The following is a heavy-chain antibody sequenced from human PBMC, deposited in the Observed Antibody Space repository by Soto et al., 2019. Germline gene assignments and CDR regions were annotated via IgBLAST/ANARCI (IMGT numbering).Heavy chain of an antibody. Sequence: SQTLSLTCAISGDSVSTNSAAWDWIRQSPSRGLEWLGRTYYRSKWYNDYAVSVKSRITINPDTSKNQFSLQLNSVTPEDTAVYYCARAEQQLGNGGLDYWGQGTLVTVSS. D-gene: IGHD6-13*01. V-gene: IGHV6-1*01. J-gene: IGHJ4*02. CDR3: ARAEQQLGNGGLDY. CDR2: TYYRSKWYN. CDR1: GDSVSTNSAA.